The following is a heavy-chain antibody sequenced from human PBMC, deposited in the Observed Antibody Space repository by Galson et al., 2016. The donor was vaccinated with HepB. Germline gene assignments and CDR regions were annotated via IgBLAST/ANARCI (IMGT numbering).Heavy chain of an antibody. J-gene: IGHJ4*02. CDR3: VRGWGSVAHFDS. Sequence: SETLSLTCAVGGDSFDINNWWTWVRQSPGKGLEWLGEITYSGLTHYNPSLSSRVILSLDRSTILFSLNLHSVTAADTAVYFCVRGWGSVAHFDSWGRGTLVTVSS. V-gene: IGHV4-4*02. CDR2: ITYSGLT. D-gene: IGHD7-27*01. CDR1: GDSFDINNW.